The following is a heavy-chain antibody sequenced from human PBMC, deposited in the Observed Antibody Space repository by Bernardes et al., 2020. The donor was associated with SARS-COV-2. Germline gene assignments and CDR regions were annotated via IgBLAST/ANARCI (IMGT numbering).Heavy chain of an antibody. CDR1: GFPFSSFC. CDR2: IWHDGRTE. D-gene: IGHD2-2*01. J-gene: IGHJ6*02. V-gene: IGHV3-33*01. CDR3: ARDPYQLGSLYYYYGMDV. Sequence: GSLRLSCAATGFPFSSFCMHWVRKAPGNGLEWVALIWHDGRTEYYGYSVKGRFTISRDNSEDTVYLQMNYLGVEDTAVYYCARDPYQLGSLYYYYGMDVWGHGTTVTVSS.